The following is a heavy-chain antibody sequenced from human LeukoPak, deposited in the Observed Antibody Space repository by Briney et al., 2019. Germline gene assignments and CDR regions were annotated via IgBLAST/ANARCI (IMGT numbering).Heavy chain of an antibody. CDR1: GFTFSSYW. CDR3: ARETPTRWFGGGPYYFDY. D-gene: IGHD3-10*01. J-gene: IGHJ4*02. Sequence: GGSLRLSCAASGFTFSSYWMHWVRQAPGKGLVRVSRINSDGSSTSYADSVKGRFTIFRDNAKNTLYLQMNSLRAENTAVYYCARETPTRWFGGGPYYFDYWGQGTLVTVSS. CDR2: INSDGSST. V-gene: IGHV3-74*01.